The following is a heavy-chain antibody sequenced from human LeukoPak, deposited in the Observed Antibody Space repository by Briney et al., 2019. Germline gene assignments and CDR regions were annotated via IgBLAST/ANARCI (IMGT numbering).Heavy chain of an antibody. Sequence: PGGSLRLSCAASGFTFSDYYMSWIRQAPRKGLEWVSYISSSGSTIYYADPVKGRFTISRDNAKNSLYLQMNSLRAEDTAVYYCARDVVAFGGTRGFDYWGQGTLVTVSS. V-gene: IGHV3-11*01. CDR3: ARDVVAFGGTRGFDY. CDR2: ISSSGSTI. CDR1: GFTFSDYY. J-gene: IGHJ4*02. D-gene: IGHD3-16*01.